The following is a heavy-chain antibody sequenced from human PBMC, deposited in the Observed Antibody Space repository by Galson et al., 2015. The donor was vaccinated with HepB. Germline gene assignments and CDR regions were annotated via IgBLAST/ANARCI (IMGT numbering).Heavy chain of an antibody. D-gene: IGHD3-16*02. Sequence: SLRLSCAASGFIYSDYYMTWIRHTAGKGLEYISHISSSGRYTNYADSVKGRFTISRDNAKNSLYLQMNRLRAEDTAVYYCARAEILRTSYYDYVWGTNRDPDYLYYIDFWGQGSLVTVSS. V-gene: IGHV3-11*06. CDR1: GFIYSDYY. CDR2: ISSSGRYT. J-gene: IGHJ4*02. CDR3: ARAEILRTSYYDYVWGTNRDPDYLYYIDF.